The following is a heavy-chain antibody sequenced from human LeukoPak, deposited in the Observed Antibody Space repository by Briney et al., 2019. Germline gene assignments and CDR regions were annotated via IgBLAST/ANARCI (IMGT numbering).Heavy chain of an antibody. CDR1: GYTFTSYA. CDR2: ISAGNGNT. J-gene: IGHJ4*02. Sequence: WASVTVSCKASGYTFTSYAIHWVRQAPGQRLEWMGWISAGNGNTKYSQNFQGRVTFISNTSATTAFMELSSLRSEDAAVYYCARGPPNWGYDYWGPGTLVTVSS. CDR3: ARGPPNWGYDY. D-gene: IGHD7-27*01. V-gene: IGHV1-3*01.